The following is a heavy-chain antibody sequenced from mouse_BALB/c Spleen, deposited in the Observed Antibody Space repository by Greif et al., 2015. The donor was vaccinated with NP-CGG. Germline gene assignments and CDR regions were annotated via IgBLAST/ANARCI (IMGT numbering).Heavy chain of an antibody. V-gene: IGHV2-2*02. CDR3: ARNGAIGYEDYYAMDY. CDR2: IWSGGST. J-gene: IGHJ4*01. Sequence: VQRVESGPGLVQPSQSLSITCTVSGFSLTSYGVHWVRQSPGKGLEWLGVIWSGGSTDYNAAFISRLSISKDNSKSQVFFKMNSLQANDTAIYYCARNGAIGYEDYYAMDYWGQGTSVTVSS. CDR1: GFSLTSYG. D-gene: IGHD2-14*01.